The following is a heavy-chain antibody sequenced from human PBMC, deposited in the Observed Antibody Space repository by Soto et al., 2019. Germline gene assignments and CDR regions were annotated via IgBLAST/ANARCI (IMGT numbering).Heavy chain of an antibody. CDR1: GYIFANHY. D-gene: IGHD3-22*01. Sequence: QVQLVQSGAEVKKPGASMKVSCKASGYIFANHYIHWERQAPGQGLEWMGIINPSGGSTNYLQKFQGRVTMTRDTSTSTVYMELSSLRSEDTAVYFCARADYYDGSGFYYDYWGQGTLVTVSS. CDR2: INPSGGST. CDR3: ARADYYDGSGFYYDY. V-gene: IGHV1-46*01. J-gene: IGHJ4*02.